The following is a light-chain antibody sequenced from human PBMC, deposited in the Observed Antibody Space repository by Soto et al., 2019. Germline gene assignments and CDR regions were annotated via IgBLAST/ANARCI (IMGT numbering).Light chain of an antibody. Sequence: IGLTQSPGTVSLSTGERASFSCRASQRLDSSYLAWYQQKPGQAPRLLLYGASSRATGIPDRFSGSGSGTDFTLTISRLDPEDFAVYSCQQYNDWPPFGQRTKVDI. V-gene: IGKV3-20*01. J-gene: IGKJ1*01. CDR1: QRLDSSY. CDR3: QQYNDWPP. CDR2: GAS.